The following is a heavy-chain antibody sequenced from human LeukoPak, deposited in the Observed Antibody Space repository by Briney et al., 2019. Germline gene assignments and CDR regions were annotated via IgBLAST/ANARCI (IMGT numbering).Heavy chain of an antibody. CDR2: IWYDGSNK. Sequence: GRSLRLSCAASGFTFSSYGMHWVRQAPGKGLEWVAVIWYDGSNKYYADSVKGRFTISRDNSKNTLYLQMNSLRAEDTAVYYCARDPDYYDSSGYDTGIDYWGQGTLVTVSS. CDR3: ARDPDYYDSSGYDTGIDY. CDR1: GFTFSSYG. J-gene: IGHJ4*02. V-gene: IGHV3-33*01. D-gene: IGHD3-22*01.